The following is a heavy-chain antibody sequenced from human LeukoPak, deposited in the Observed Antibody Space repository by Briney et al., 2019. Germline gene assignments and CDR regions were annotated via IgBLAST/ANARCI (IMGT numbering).Heavy chain of an antibody. CDR3: ARGLYSRNYDFWSGYYGLFY. J-gene: IGHJ4*02. Sequence: SVKVSCKASGGTFSSYAISWVRQAPGQGLEWMGGVIPIFGTANYAQKFQGRVTITTDESTSTAYMELSSLRSEDTAVYYCARGLYSRNYDFWSGYYGLFYWGQGTLVTVSS. CDR1: GGTFSSYA. V-gene: IGHV1-69*05. CDR2: VIPIFGTA. D-gene: IGHD3-3*01.